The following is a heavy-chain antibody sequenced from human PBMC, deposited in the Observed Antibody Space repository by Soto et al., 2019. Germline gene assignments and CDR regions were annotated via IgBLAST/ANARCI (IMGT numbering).Heavy chain of an antibody. CDR1: GFSLRTTGVG. Sequence: QITLKESGPTLVKPTQTLTLTCTYSGFSLRTTGVGVGWIRQPPGKALEWPGIIYWNDDTRYSPSLKSRFTLTSDISKSQVVLTMTNMDPVDTGTYYCAHTWGLPFDYWGQGTQVIVSS. CDR2: IYWNDDT. D-gene: IGHD3-16*01. V-gene: IGHV2-5*01. J-gene: IGHJ4*02. CDR3: AHTWGLPFDY.